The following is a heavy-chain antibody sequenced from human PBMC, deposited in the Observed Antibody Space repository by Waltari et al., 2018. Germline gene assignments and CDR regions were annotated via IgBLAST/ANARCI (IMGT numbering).Heavy chain of an antibody. J-gene: IGHJ6*03. CDR2: ISYDGSNK. V-gene: IGHV3-30*18. CDR1: GFTFSSYG. Sequence: QVQLVESGGGVVQPGRSLRLSCAASGFTFSSYGMHWVRQAPGKGLEGGEFISYDGSNKDYADSVKGRFTISRDNSKNTLYLRMNSLRAEDTAVYYCAKSGRDHRYYMDVWGKGTTVTVSS. CDR3: AKSGRDHRYYMDV. D-gene: IGHD2-15*01.